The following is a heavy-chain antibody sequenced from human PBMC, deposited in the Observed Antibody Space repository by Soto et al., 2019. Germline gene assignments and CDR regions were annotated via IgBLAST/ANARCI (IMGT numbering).Heavy chain of an antibody. V-gene: IGHV5-51*01. D-gene: IGHD3-10*01. CDR2: IYPGDSDT. CDR1: GYSFTSYW. CDR3: ARHAPLGFGELHSFDY. J-gene: IGHJ4*02. Sequence: LGESLKISCKGSGYSFTSYWIGWVRQMPGKGLEWMGIIYPGDSDTRYSPSFQGQVTISADKSISTAYLQWSSLKASDTAMYYCARHAPLGFGELHSFDYWGQGTLVTVSS.